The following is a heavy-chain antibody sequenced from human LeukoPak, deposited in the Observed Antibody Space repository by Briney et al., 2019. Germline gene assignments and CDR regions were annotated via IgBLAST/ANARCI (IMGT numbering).Heavy chain of an antibody. D-gene: IGHD3-3*01. J-gene: IGHJ5*02. CDR1: GFTFSSYA. CDR3: AKALPRITIFGVVNPYP. Sequence: GGSLRLSCAASGFTFSSYAMSWVRQAPGKGLEWVSAISGSGGSTYYADSVKGRFTISRDNSKNTLYLQMNSLRAEDTAVYYCAKALPRITIFGVVNPYPWGQGTLVTVSS. CDR2: ISGSGGST. V-gene: IGHV3-23*01.